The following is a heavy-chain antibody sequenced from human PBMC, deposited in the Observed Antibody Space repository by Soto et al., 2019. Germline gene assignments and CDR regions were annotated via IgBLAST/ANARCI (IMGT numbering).Heavy chain of an antibody. CDR1: GFTFSSYA. CDR2: ISYDGSNK. D-gene: IGHD3-16*01. Sequence: PGGSLRLSCAASGFTFSSYAMHWVRQAPGKGLEWVAVISYDGSNKYYADSVKGRFTISRDNSKNTLYLQMNSLRAEDTAVYYCARATGNLCLGYWGQGTLVTVSS. J-gene: IGHJ4*02. V-gene: IGHV3-30-3*01. CDR3: ARATGNLCLGY.